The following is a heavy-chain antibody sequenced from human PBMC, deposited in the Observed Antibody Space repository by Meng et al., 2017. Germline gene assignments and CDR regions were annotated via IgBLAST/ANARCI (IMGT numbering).Heavy chain of an antibody. CDR3: ARVGKELVWSNYRYYYGMDV. CDR1: GFTFSSYE. V-gene: IGHV3-48*03. D-gene: IGHD4-11*01. J-gene: IGHJ6*02. Sequence: GESLKISCAASGFTFSSYEMNWVRQAPGKGLEWVSYISSSGSTIYYADSVKGRFTISRDNAKNSLYLQMNSLRAEDTAVYYCARVGKELVWSNYRYYYGMDVWGQGTTVTVSS. CDR2: ISSSGSTI.